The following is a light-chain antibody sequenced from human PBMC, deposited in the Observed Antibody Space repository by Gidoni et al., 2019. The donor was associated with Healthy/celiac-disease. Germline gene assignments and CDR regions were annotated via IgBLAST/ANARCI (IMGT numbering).Light chain of an antibody. CDR2: GAS. V-gene: IGKV3-15*01. J-gene: IGKJ2*01. CDR1: QSVSSN. CDR3: QQYNNWAPYT. Sequence: DIVMTQSPATLSVSPGERATLSCRASQSVSSNLAWYQQKPGQAPRLLIYGASTRATGIPARFSGSGSGTEFTLTISSLQSEDFAVYYCQQYNNWAPYTFXQXTKLEIK.